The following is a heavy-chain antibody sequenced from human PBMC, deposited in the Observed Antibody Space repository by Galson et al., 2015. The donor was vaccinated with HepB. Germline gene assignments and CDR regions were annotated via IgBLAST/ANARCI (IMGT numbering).Heavy chain of an antibody. V-gene: IGHV3-30*18. Sequence: SLRLSCAASGFTFSSYGMHWVRQAPGKGLEWVAVISYDGSNKYYADSVKGRFTISRDNSKNTLYLQMNSLRAEDTAVYYCAKQAAGTMGLGYWGQGTLVTVSS. CDR3: AKQAAGTMGLGY. D-gene: IGHD6-13*01. CDR2: ISYDGSNK. CDR1: GFTFSSYG. J-gene: IGHJ4*02.